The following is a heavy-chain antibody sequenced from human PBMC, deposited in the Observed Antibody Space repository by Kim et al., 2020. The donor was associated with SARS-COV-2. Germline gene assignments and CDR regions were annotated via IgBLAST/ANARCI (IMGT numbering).Heavy chain of an antibody. CDR3: GRWPG. V-gene: IGHV3-7*01. J-gene: IGHJ4*02. Sequence: GGSLRLSCAASGFTFSNYGMNWVRQAPGKGLEWVANINQDGSEKNYVDSVKGRFTISRDNAKNSLYLQMNSLKAEDTAVYYCGRWPGWGQGTLVIVSS. D-gene: IGHD5-12*01. CDR2: INQDGSEK. CDR1: GFTFSNYG.